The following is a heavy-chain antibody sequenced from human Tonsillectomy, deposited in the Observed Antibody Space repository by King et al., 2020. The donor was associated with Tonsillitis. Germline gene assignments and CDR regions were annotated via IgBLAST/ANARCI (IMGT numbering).Heavy chain of an antibody. Sequence: QLQESGPGLVKPSETLSLTCSVSGGSVSSVSYYWSWIRQPPGKGLEWIGHISYRGSTNYNPSLKSRVSMLVDTSKNEFSLRLRLVTSADTAVYYCARVGVVSGSNEVDYWGQGTLVTVSS. D-gene: IGHD1-26*01. CDR1: GGSVSSVSYY. CDR2: ISYRGST. CDR3: ARVGVVSGSNEVDY. J-gene: IGHJ4*02. V-gene: IGHV4-61*01.